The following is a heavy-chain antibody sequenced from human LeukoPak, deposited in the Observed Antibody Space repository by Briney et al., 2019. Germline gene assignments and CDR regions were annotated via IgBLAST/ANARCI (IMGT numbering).Heavy chain of an antibody. CDR3: AIFKLEYSSSSDYFDY. Sequence: GGPLRLSCAASGFTLSSYAMSWVRKAPGKGLEWVSAISGSGGSTYYADSVKGRFTISRDNSKNTLYLQMNSLRAEDTAVYYCAIFKLEYSSSSDYFDYWGQGTLVTVSS. V-gene: IGHV3-23*01. CDR2: ISGSGGST. J-gene: IGHJ4*02. CDR1: GFTLSSYA. D-gene: IGHD6-6*01.